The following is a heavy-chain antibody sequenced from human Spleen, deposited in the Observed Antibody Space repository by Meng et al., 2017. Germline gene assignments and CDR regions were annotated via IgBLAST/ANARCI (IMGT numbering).Heavy chain of an antibody. V-gene: IGHV3-74*01. CDR1: GFTFSNYW. CDR3: ARGGNYGTFDY. Sequence: GGSLRPSCAASGFTFSNYWMLWVRQAPGKGLVWVSHIHSDGRTTSFADSVEGRFTISRDNAKNTLYLQMNSLRAEDTAVYFCARGGNYGTFDYWGQGTLVTVSS. J-gene: IGHJ4*02. CDR2: IHSDGRTT. D-gene: IGHD1-26*01.